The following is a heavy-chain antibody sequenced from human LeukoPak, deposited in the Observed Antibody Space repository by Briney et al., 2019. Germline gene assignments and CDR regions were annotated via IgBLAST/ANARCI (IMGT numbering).Heavy chain of an antibody. CDR2: IYSGGST. V-gene: IGHV3-53*01. D-gene: IGHD5-18*01. Sequence: PGGSLRLSCAASGFTFSSYAMSWVRQAPGKGLEWVSVIYSGGSTYYADSVKGRFTISRDNSKNTLYLQMNSLRAEDTAVYYCARESGTAPSFDYWGQGTLVTVSS. CDR3: ARESGTAPSFDY. J-gene: IGHJ4*02. CDR1: GFTFSSYA.